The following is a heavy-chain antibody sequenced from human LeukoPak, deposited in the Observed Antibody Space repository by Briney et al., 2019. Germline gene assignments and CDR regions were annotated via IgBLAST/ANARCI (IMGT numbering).Heavy chain of an antibody. CDR2: IKQDGSEK. J-gene: IGHJ3*02. CDR3: ARDAGRREDI. V-gene: IGHV3-7*01. CDR1: GFTFSSFW. D-gene: IGHD1-1*01. Sequence: PGGSLRLSCATSGFTFSSFWLTWVRQAPGKGLEWVASIKQDGSEKQYGDFVGGRFTISRDNAKNSMSLQMNSLRAEDTALYYCARDAGRREDIWGQGTMVTVSS.